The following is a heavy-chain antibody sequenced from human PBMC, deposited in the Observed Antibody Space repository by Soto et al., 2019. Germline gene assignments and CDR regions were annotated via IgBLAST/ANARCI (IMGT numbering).Heavy chain of an antibody. J-gene: IGHJ3*02. V-gene: IGHV3-30*03. CDR1: GFTFSLYG. CDR3: ARDRRLYYSDAFDI. D-gene: IGHD1-26*01. CDR2: ISFDGSEK. Sequence: QVQLVESGGGVVQPGRSLRLSCAASGFTFSLYGMHWVRHAPGKGLEWVAMISFDGSEKYYTDSVKGRFHISRDSSKNTMYLQLDRLRVEDKAVYYCARDRRLYYSDAFDIWGQGTTGTVSS.